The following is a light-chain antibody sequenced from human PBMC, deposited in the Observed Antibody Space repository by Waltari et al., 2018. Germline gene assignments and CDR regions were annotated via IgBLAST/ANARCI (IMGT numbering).Light chain of an antibody. Sequence: EIVLTQSPLSLPVTLGEPAYISCPSSQSLLHSNGYAYLDWYVQRPGLPPRLLIYFGSYRASGVPDRFSGSGSVTDFTLKISKVEAEDVGVYYCMQALQTSITFGQGTRLEIK. V-gene: IGKV2-28*01. J-gene: IGKJ5*01. CDR1: QSLLHSNGYAY. CDR3: MQALQTSIT. CDR2: FGS.